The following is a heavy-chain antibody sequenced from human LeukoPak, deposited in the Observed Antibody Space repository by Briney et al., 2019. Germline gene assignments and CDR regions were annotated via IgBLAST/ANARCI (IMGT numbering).Heavy chain of an antibody. D-gene: IGHD3-10*01. CDR1: SGSISSGNYF. V-gene: IGHV4-61*02. CDR3: ARLGSGLTMVRGAKQRYNWFDP. CDR2: IYIGVNP. J-gene: IGHJ5*02. Sequence: TSETLSLTCIVSSGSISSGNYFWSWIRQPAGKGLEWIGRIYIGVNPDYNPSLKSRVTVSADTSKNQFSLKLSSVTAADTAVYYCARLGSGLTMVRGAKQRYNWFDPWGQGTLVTVSS.